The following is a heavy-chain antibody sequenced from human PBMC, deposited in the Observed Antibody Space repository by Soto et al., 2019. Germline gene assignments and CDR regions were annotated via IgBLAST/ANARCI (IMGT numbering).Heavy chain of an antibody. CDR3: ARPLSGYSYGPYYY. CDR2: IIPILGIA. V-gene: IGHV1-69*02. Sequence: QVQLVQSGAEVKKPGSSVKVSCKASGGTFSSYTISWVRQAPGQGLEWMGRIIPILGIANYAQKFQGRVTITGDKSTSTAYMELSSLRSEDTAVYYCARPLSGYSYGPYYYWCQGTLVAVSS. D-gene: IGHD5-18*01. CDR1: GGTFSSYT. J-gene: IGHJ4*02.